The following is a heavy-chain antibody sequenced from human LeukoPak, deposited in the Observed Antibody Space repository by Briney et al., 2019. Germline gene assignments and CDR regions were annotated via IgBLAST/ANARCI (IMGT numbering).Heavy chain of an antibody. J-gene: IGHJ4*02. V-gene: IGHV4-4*07. CDR2: IYTSGST. Sequence: PSETLSLTCTVSGGSISSYYWSWIRQPAGKGLEWIGRIYTSGSTNYNPSLKSRVTMSVDTSKNQFSLKLSPVTAADTAVYYCAGEATALGYCSSTSCQPFDYWGQGTLVTVSS. D-gene: IGHD2-2*01. CDR1: GGSISSYY. CDR3: AGEATALGYCSSTSCQPFDY.